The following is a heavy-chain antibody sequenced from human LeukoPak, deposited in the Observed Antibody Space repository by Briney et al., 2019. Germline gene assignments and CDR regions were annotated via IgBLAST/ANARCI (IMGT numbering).Heavy chain of an antibody. Sequence: SETLSLTCAVYGGSFSGYYWSWIRQPPGKGLEWIGEINHSGSTNYNPSLKSRVTISVDTSKNQFSLKLSSVTAADTAVYYCARDMYSSGWRFYYYYMDVWGKGTTVTVSS. D-gene: IGHD6-19*01. J-gene: IGHJ6*03. CDR2: INHSGST. CDR3: ARDMYSSGWRFYYYYMDV. CDR1: GGSFSGYY. V-gene: IGHV4-34*01.